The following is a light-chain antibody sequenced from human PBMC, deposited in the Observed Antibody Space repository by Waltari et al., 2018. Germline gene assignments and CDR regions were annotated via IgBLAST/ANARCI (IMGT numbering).Light chain of an antibody. Sequence: QTVLTQPPSTSGAPGQTVTISCSGTQSNVGDNVVNWYQQFPGAVPRLLIYRNDQRPAGVPDRVSGSQSGTSASLAISGLRSEDEADYFCASCDDSPTGRWVFGGGTKVTVL. J-gene: IGLJ3*02. CDR1: QSNVGDNV. V-gene: IGLV1-44*01. CDR2: RND. CDR3: ASCDDSPTGRWV.